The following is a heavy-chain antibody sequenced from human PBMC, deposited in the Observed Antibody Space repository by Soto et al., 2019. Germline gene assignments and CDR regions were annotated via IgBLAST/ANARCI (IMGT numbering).Heavy chain of an antibody. Sequence: EVQLVESGGNLVQPGGSLRLSCAASGFTFSSYWMSWVRQAPGKGLEWVANINQDGSEKFYVDSVKGRFTISRDNAKNSLYLQMDSRGAEDTAVYSCARGRPRPYWGQGTLVTVSS. CDR3: ARGRPRPY. V-gene: IGHV3-7*01. CDR2: INQDGSEK. J-gene: IGHJ4*02. CDR1: GFTFSSYW. D-gene: IGHD6-6*01.